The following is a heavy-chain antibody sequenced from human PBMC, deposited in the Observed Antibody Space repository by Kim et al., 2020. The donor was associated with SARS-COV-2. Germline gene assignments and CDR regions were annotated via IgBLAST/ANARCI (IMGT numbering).Heavy chain of an antibody. CDR3: ARDWTLGYCSGGSCRFFDP. V-gene: IGHV4-39*07. J-gene: IGHJ5*02. CDR2: IYYSGST. CDR1: GGSISSSSYY. Sequence: SETLSLTCTVSGGSISSSSYYWGWIRQPPGKGLEWIGSIYYSGSTYYNPSLKSRVTISVDTSKNQFSLKLSSVTAADTAVYYCARDWTLGYCSGGSCRFFDPWGQGTLVTVSS. D-gene: IGHD2-15*01.